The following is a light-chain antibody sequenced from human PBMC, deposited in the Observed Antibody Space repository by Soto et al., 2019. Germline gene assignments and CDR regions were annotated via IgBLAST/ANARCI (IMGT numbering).Light chain of an antibody. J-gene: IGKJ1*01. Sequence: IVLTQSPGTLSLSAGDRVTLSCRASQSVRSASLAWYQHKPCQPHTLLIYAASSRVTGMPDRFSGSGFGTDFDLTIGGLDPENVAEYYCQHNGSSLTLTFGQGTKVDIK. CDR2: AAS. CDR3: QHNGSSLTLT. CDR1: QSVRSAS. V-gene: IGKV3-20*01.